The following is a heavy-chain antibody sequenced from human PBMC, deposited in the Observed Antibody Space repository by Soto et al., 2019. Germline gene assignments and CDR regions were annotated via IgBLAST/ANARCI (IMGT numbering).Heavy chain of an antibody. Sequence: GGSLRLSCAASGFTFRSYGMHWVRQAPGKGLEWVAVISYDGSNKYYADSVKGRFTISRDNSKNTLYLQMNSLRAEDTAVYYCAKDRNDVPFDYYYGMDVWGQGTTVTVSS. J-gene: IGHJ6*02. V-gene: IGHV3-30*18. CDR3: AKDRNDVPFDYYYGMDV. D-gene: IGHD1-1*01. CDR2: ISYDGSNK. CDR1: GFTFRSYG.